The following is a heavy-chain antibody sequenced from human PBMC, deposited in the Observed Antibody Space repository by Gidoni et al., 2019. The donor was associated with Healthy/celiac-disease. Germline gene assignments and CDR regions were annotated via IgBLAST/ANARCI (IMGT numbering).Heavy chain of an antibody. CDR3: TRGVLNSSSWSDAFDI. CDR1: GFTFGDYA. J-gene: IGHJ3*02. V-gene: IGHV3-49*05. CDR2: IRSKAYGGTT. D-gene: IGHD6-13*01. Sequence: EVQLVESGGGLVKPGRSLRLSCTASGFTFGDYAMSWFRQAPGKGLDWVGFIRSKAYGGTTEYAASVKGRFTISRDDSKSIAYLQMNSLKTEDTAVYYCTRGVLNSSSWSDAFDIWGQGTMVTVSS.